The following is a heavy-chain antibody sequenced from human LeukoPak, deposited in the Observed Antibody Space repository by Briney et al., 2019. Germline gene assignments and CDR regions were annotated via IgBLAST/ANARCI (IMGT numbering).Heavy chain of an antibody. D-gene: IGHD6-13*01. CDR3: AREGRSSWPDYYGMDV. V-gene: IGHV3-9*01. CDR1: GFTFDDYA. CDR2: ISWNSGSM. Sequence: PGRSLRLSCAASGFTFDDYAMHWVRQAPGKGLEWVSGISWNSGSMGYADSVKGRFTISRDNAKNSLYLQMNSLRAEDTALYYCAREGRSSWPDYYGMDVWGQGTTVTVSS. J-gene: IGHJ6*02.